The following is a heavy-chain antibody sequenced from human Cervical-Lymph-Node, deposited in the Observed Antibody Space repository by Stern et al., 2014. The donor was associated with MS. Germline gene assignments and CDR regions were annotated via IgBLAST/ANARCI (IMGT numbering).Heavy chain of an antibody. V-gene: IGHV3-30*18. CDR2: ISHDGDNK. J-gene: IGHJ4*02. Sequence: VHLVESGGDVVQPGRSLRVSCAASGFTFSSYGMHWVRQAPGKGLEWVAGISHDGDNKDYAHTVKGRFTISRDIYKSTLSLQMNSLRAEDTAVYYCAKEGRWLGAQLESWGQGTLVTVSS. CDR3: AKEGRWLGAQLES. CDR1: GFTFSSYG. D-gene: IGHD6-19*01.